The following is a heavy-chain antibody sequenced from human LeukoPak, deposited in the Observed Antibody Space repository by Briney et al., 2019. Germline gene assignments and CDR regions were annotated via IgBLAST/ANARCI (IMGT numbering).Heavy chain of an antibody. CDR2: IYNSGGT. Sequence: PSETLSLTCTVSGGSISGYYWTWIRQPPGKGLEWIGYIYNSGGTNYNPSLKSRVTFSVDMSKNKFPLKLTSVTAADTAVYYCARLGFSNSGSYLAPSDYWGQGTLVTVSS. J-gene: IGHJ4*02. D-gene: IGHD1-26*01. CDR1: GGSISGYY. V-gene: IGHV4-59*08. CDR3: ARLGFSNSGSYLAPSDY.